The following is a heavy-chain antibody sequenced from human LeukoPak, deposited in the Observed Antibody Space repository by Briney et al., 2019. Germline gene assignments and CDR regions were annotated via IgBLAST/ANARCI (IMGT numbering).Heavy chain of an antibody. CDR1: GGSFSGYH. J-gene: IGHJ4*02. CDR3: AITGDSGSYYVSDY. D-gene: IGHD1-26*01. CDR2: INHSGST. Sequence: PSETLSLTCAVYGGSFSGYHWSWIRQPPGKGLEWIGEINHSGSTNYNPSLKSRVTISVDTSKNQFSLKLSSVTAADTAVYYCAITGDSGSYYVSDYWGQGTLVTVSS. V-gene: IGHV4-34*01.